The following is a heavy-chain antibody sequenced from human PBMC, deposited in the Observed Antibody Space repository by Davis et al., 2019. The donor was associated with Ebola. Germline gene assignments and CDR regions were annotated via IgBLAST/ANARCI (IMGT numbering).Heavy chain of an antibody. Sequence: SETLSLTCAVSGGSISSSNWWSWVRQPPGKGLEWIGEIYHSGSTNYNPSLKSRVTISVDKSKNQFSLKLSSVTAADTAVYYCARETRGYSYGYLGYFDYWGQGTLVTVSS. D-gene: IGHD5-18*01. J-gene: IGHJ4*02. CDR2: IYHSGST. CDR1: GGSISSSNW. CDR3: ARETRGYSYGYLGYFDY. V-gene: IGHV4-4*02.